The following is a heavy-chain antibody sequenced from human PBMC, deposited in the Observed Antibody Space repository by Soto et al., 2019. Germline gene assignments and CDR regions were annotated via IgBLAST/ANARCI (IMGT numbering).Heavy chain of an antibody. D-gene: IGHD2-2*01. CDR2: ISAYNGNT. V-gene: IGHV1-18*01. J-gene: IGHJ6*03. Sequence: ASVKVSCKASGYTFTSYGISWVRQAPGQGLEWMGWISAYNGNTNYAQKLQGRVTMTTDTSTSTAYMELRSLRSDDTAVYYCARDQKTDVVVPAATTAYYYYMVVWGKATTVTGS. CDR1: GYTFTSYG. CDR3: ARDQKTDVVVPAATTAYYYYMVV.